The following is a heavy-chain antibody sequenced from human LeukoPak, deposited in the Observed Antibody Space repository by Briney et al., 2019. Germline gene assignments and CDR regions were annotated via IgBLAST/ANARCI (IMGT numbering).Heavy chain of an antibody. CDR2: ITGSGDYT. J-gene: IGHJ4*02. Sequence: PGGFLRLSCAASGFSFGSHPMNWVRQAPGKGLEWVSGITGSGDYTYYIDSVQGRFTISRDNSKNMLFLQMNSLRAEDTAVYYCARGVMAARLYYFDYWGRGILVTVSS. V-gene: IGHV3-23*01. D-gene: IGHD2-21*01. CDR3: ARGVMAARLYYFDY. CDR1: GFSFGSHP.